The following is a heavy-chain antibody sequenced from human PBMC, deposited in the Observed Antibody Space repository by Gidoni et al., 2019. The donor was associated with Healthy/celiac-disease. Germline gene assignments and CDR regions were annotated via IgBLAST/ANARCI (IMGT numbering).Heavy chain of an antibody. V-gene: IGHV3-30-3*01. J-gene: IGHJ4*02. Sequence: QVQLVESGGGVVQPGRSLRLSCAASGFTFSSYAMHWVRQAPGKGLEWVAVISYDGSNKYYADSVKGRFTISRDNSKNTLYLQMNSLRAEDTAVYYCAREGDYGDPFDYWGQGTLVTVSS. CDR2: ISYDGSNK. CDR1: GFTFSSYA. CDR3: AREGDYGDPFDY. D-gene: IGHD4-17*01.